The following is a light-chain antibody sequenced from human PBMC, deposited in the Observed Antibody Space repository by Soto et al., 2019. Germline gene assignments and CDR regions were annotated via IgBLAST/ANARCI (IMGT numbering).Light chain of an antibody. V-gene: IGLV7-46*01. Sequence: QTVVTQEPSLTVSPGGTVTLTCGSNTGAVTSGHHAYWCQQKPDQAPTALIFDTRNKHSWTPARFSGSLLGGKAALTLSGAQPEDEAEYYCLLSYSGAVVFGGGTKLTVL. CDR2: DTR. CDR3: LLSYSGAVV. CDR1: TGAVTSGHH. J-gene: IGLJ2*01.